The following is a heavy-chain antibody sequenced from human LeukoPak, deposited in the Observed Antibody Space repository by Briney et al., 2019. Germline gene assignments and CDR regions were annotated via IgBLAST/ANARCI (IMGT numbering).Heavy chain of an antibody. CDR1: GFTFSSYS. Sequence: PGGSLRLSCAASGFTFSSYSMNWVRQAPGKGLEWVSSISSSSSYIYYADSVKGRFTISRDNAKNSLYLQMNSLRAEDTAVYYCARAVYCGGDCYPPHLYYWGQGTLVTVSS. J-gene: IGHJ4*02. CDR2: ISSSSSYI. V-gene: IGHV3-21*01. CDR3: ARAVYCGGDCYPPHLYY. D-gene: IGHD2-21*02.